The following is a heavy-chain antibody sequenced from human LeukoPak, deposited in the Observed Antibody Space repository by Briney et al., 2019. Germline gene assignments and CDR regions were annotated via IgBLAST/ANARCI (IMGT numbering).Heavy chain of an antibody. J-gene: IGHJ4*02. V-gene: IGHV1-8*01. CDR1: GYTFTSHD. CDR2: MSPNSGDT. Sequence: GASVKVSCKASGYTFTSHDINWVRQATGQGLEWMGWMSPNSGDTGYAQKFQGRVTMTSDSSISTAYVELSSLRSDDTAVYYCARDLMIVVDAGDYWGQGTLVTVSS. CDR3: ARDLMIVVDAGDY. D-gene: IGHD3-22*01.